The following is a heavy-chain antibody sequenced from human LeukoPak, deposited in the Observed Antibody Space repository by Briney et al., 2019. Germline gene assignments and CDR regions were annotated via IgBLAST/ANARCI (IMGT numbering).Heavy chain of an antibody. D-gene: IGHD3-10*01. CDR3: ARDRITMVRGVVDGMDV. V-gene: IGHV4-4*07. CDR2: FYTSRNI. J-gene: IGHJ6*02. Sequence: PSETLSLTCSVSGGSISGYYSSWVRQPAGKGLEWIGRFYTSRNIDYNPSLESRVTISVDTSKNQFSLKLSSVTAADTAVYYCARDRITMVRGVVDGMDVWGQGTTVTVSS. CDR1: GGSISGYY.